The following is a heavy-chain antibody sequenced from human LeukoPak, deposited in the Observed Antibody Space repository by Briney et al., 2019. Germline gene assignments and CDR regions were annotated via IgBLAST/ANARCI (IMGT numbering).Heavy chain of an antibody. V-gene: IGHV1-24*01. CDR1: GYTLTELS. CDR2: FDPEDGET. D-gene: IGHD2-2*01. CDR3: ASPSRYCSSTSCPDV. J-gene: IGHJ4*02. Sequence: ASVKVSCKVSGYTLTELSMHWVRQAPGKGLEWMGGFDPEDGETIYAQKFQGRVTMTEDTSTDTAYMELSSLRSEDTAVYYCASPSRYCSSTSCPDVWGQGTLVTVSS.